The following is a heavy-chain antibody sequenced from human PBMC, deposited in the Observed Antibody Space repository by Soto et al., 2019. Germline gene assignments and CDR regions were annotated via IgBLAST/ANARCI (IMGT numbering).Heavy chain of an antibody. J-gene: IGHJ4*02. CDR1: GDSVISNWW. D-gene: IGHD6-19*01. Sequence: PSETLSLTCAVSGDSVISNWWWGWVRQSPGKGVEWIADMLHSGSTNYSPSLESRVTLSVDKSKNQFSLKMNSVTAADTAVYYCARSPAVAGTSNFDYWGQGTLVTVSS. CDR2: MLHSGST. CDR3: ARSPAVAGTSNFDY. V-gene: IGHV4-4*02.